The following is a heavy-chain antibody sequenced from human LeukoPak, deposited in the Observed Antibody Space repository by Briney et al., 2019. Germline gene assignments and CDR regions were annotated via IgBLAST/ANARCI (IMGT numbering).Heavy chain of an antibody. D-gene: IGHD2-15*01. CDR1: GFTFTSSA. Sequence: SVKLSCKASGFTFTSSAMQWVRQTRGQRLEWIGWIVVGSGNTNYAQKFQERVTITRDMSTSRAYMELSSLTSEDTAVYYCAAENRYCSGGSCYSDVYWGQGTLVTVSS. CDR2: IVVGSGNT. V-gene: IGHV1-58*02. CDR3: AAENRYCSGGSCYSDVY. J-gene: IGHJ4*02.